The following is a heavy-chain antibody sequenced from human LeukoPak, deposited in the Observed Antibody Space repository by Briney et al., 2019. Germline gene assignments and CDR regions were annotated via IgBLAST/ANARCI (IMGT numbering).Heavy chain of an antibody. J-gene: IGHJ2*01. Sequence: SQTLSLTCVISGDILSRNRAAWDWIRQSPSRGLEGLGSTYYRSKWYSDYAVSVKGRVIIHSDTSKNQVSQQLNSVTHEHTAVYYCTRAGGYSCGWNGWNLDLWRRG. V-gene: IGHV6-1*01. CDR2: TYYRSKWYS. CDR3: TRAGGYSCGWNGWNLDL. CDR1: GDILSRNRAA. D-gene: IGHD6-19*01.